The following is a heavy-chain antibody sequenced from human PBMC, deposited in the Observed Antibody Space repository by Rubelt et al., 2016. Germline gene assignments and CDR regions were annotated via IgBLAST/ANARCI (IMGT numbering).Heavy chain of an antibody. CDR2: SGST. V-gene: IGHV4-59*08. J-gene: IGHJ5*02. Sequence: SGSTNYNPSLKSRVTISVDTSKNQFSLKLSSVTAADTVVYYCARHGNIVVVPVAEKLYNWFDPWGQGTLVTVSS. CDR3: ARHGNIVVVPVAEKLYNWFDP. D-gene: IGHD2-2*01.